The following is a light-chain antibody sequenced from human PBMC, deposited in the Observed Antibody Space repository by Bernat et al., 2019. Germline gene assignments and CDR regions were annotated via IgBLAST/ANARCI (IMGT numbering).Light chain of an antibody. CDR3: QQSKRAPWT. CDR2: DIS. V-gene: IGKV1-39*01. Sequence: DIQTTQSPSSLSASVGDRVTITCRASQSITTYFNLYQQKPGKAPKLLIYDISRLQSGVPPRFSGSGSGTNVTLTITSLQPEDSATYYCQQSKRAPWTFGQGTKVEI. J-gene: IGKJ1*01. CDR1: QSITTY.